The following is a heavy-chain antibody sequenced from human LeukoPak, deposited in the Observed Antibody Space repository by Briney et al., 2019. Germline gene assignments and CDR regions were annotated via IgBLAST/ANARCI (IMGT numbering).Heavy chain of an antibody. Sequence: ASVKVSCKASGYTFTSYGISWVRQAPGQGLEWMGWISAYNGNTNYAQKLQGRVTMTTDTPTSTAYMELRSLRPDDTAVYYCARDWQDGKWGYFDYWGQGTLVSVSS. V-gene: IGHV1-18*01. CDR2: ISAYNGNT. CDR3: ARDWQDGKWGYFDY. CDR1: GYTFTSYG. J-gene: IGHJ4*02. D-gene: IGHD3-16*01.